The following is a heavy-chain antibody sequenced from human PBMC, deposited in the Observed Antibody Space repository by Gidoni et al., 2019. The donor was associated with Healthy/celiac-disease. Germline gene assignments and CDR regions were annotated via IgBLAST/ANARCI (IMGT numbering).Heavy chain of an antibody. CDR1: GYTFPSSD. CDR2: MNPNSGNT. Sequence: QVQLVQSGAEVKKPGASVKVSCRASGYTFPSSDISWVRQAAGQGLEWMGWMNPNSGNTGFEQKFQGRVTMTRDTSISTAYMELSSLRSEDTAMYYCARGGGSLDFWGQGTLVTVSS. V-gene: IGHV1-8*01. J-gene: IGHJ4*02. D-gene: IGHD2-15*01. CDR3: ARGGGSLDF.